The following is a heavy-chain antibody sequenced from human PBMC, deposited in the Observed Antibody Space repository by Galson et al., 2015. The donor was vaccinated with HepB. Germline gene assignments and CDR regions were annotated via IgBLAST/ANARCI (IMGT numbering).Heavy chain of an antibody. V-gene: IGHV3-73*01. CDR2: IRSKTNGYAT. CDR3: ASPDIMITSGGIL. D-gene: IGHD3-16*01. CDR1: GFRFSASP. J-gene: IGHJ4*02. Sequence: SLRLSCAASGFRFSASPMHWVRQASGKGLEWIGRIRSKTNGYATTYAASVRGRFTISRDDSRNTAYLQMNSLKTEDSAVYYCASPDIMITSGGILWGEGTLVTVSS.